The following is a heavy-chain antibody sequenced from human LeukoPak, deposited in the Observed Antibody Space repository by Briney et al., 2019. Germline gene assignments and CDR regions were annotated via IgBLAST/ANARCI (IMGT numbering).Heavy chain of an antibody. V-gene: IGHV3-30*03. J-gene: IGHJ6*02. Sequence: GGSLRLSCAASGFTFSSYGIHWVRQAPGKGLEWVAVISYDGSNKYYADSVKGRFTISRDNSKNSLYLQMNSLTAEDTAVYYCARDSGYSGYDGHYYYGMDVWGQGSTVTVSS. D-gene: IGHD5-12*01. CDR2: ISYDGSNK. CDR1: GFTFSSYG. CDR3: ARDSGYSGYDGHYYYGMDV.